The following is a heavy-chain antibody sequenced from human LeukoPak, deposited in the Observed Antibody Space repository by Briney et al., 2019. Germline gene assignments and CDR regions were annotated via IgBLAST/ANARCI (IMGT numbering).Heavy chain of an antibody. D-gene: IGHD5-24*01. J-gene: IGHJ3*02. V-gene: IGHV4-61*02. CDR3: ARCSRDGYNRDAFDI. CDR2: IYTSGST. Sequence: SETLSLTCTVSGGSISSGSYYWSWIRQPAGKGLEWIGRIYTSGSTNYNPSLKSRVTISVDTSKNQFSLKLSSVTAADTAVYYCARCSRDGYNRDAFDIWGQGTMVTVSS. CDR1: GGSISSGSYY.